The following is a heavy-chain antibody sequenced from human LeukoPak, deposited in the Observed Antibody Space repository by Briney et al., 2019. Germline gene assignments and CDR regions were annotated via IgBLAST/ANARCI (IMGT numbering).Heavy chain of an antibody. J-gene: IGHJ4*02. Sequence: ASVKVSCKASGYTFTSYDINWVRQATGQGLEWMGWINPNSGGTNYAQKFQGRVTMTRDTSISTAYMELSRLRFDDTAVYYCASGSSYDCSGRGSDYWGQGTLVTVSS. CDR3: ASGSSYDCSGRGSDY. CDR2: INPNSGGT. V-gene: IGHV1-2*02. CDR1: GYTFTSYD. D-gene: IGHD3-22*01.